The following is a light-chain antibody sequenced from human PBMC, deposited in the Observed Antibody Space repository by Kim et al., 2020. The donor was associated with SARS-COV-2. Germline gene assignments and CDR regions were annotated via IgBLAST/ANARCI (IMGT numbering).Light chain of an antibody. CDR2: AAS. CDR3: QHLNAYPLT. V-gene: IGKV1-9*01. Sequence: ASVEDRVTITCRASKGIRSYLAWFQQKPGKAPKLLIYAASTLQTGVPSRFSGSGSGTDYTLAISSLQPEDFATYFCQHLNAYPLTFGGGTKVDIK. J-gene: IGKJ4*01. CDR1: KGIRSY.